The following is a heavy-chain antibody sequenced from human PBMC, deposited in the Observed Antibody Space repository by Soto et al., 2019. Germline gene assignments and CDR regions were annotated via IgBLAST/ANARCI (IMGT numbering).Heavy chain of an antibody. J-gene: IGHJ5*02. CDR2: INAGNGNT. CDR1: GYTFTSYA. V-gene: IGHV1-3*01. D-gene: IGHD5-18*01. CDR3: ARELVLYRGYTYGADHNWFDP. Sequence: GASVKVSCKASGYTFTSYAMHWVRQAPGQRLEWMGWINAGNGNTRYSQKFQGRVTITRDTSASTAYMELSSLRSEDTGVYYCARELVLYRGYTYGADHNWFDPWGQGTLVTVSS.